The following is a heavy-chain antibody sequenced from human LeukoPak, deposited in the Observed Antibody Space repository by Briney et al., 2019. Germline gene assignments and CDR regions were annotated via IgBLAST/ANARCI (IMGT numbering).Heavy chain of an antibody. CDR2: ISYDGSNK. Sequence: GGSLRLSCAASGFTFSSYAMHWVRQAPGKGLEWVAVISYDGSNKYYADSVKGRFTISRDNSKNTLHLQMNSLRAEDTAVYYCSCDWLYFDYWGQGTLVTVSS. CDR3: SCDWLYFDY. V-gene: IGHV3-30-3*01. D-gene: IGHD5-12*01. CDR1: GFTFSSYA. J-gene: IGHJ4*02.